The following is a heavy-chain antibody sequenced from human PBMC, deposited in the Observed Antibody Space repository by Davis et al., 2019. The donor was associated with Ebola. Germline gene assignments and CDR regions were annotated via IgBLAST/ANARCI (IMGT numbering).Heavy chain of an antibody. Sequence: SVKVSCKASGGTFSSYAISWVRQAPGQGLEWMGGIIPIFGTAIYAQKFQGRVTMTRDTSTSTVYMELSSLRSEDTAVYYCARDRNTVTTLDYWDQGTLVTVSS. CDR1: GGTFSSYA. CDR2: IIPIFGTA. D-gene: IGHD4-11*01. V-gene: IGHV1-69*05. CDR3: ARDRNTVTTLDY. J-gene: IGHJ4*02.